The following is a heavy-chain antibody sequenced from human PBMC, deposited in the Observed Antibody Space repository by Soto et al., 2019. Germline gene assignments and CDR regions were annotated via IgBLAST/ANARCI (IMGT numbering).Heavy chain of an antibody. Sequence: PSETLSLTCAVSGASISSGNWWSWVRQPPGKGLEWIGEIYYRGTTNYSPSLRSRVTISLDRSNNHFSLKLNSVTAADTAVYYCARKNGGGDYFDYWGQGTLVTV. CDR1: GASISSGNW. V-gene: IGHV4-4*02. J-gene: IGHJ4*02. D-gene: IGHD2-8*01. CDR2: IYYRGTT. CDR3: ARKNGGGDYFDY.